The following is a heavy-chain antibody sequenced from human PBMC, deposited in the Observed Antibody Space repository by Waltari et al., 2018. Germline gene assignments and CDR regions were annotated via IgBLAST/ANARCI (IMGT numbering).Heavy chain of an antibody. CDR2: IYYSGST. J-gene: IGHJ4*02. Sequence: QLQLQESGPGLVKPSETLSLTCTAPVGFISSSCYSWGWVGQPPGTGLEWIGSIYYSGSTYYNPSLKSRVTITVDTSKNQFALKLSSGTAADTAVYYCAREKYYCSGGSCYSGGFDYWGQGTLVTVSS. V-gene: IGHV4-39*07. D-gene: IGHD2-15*01. CDR1: VGFISSSCYS. CDR3: AREKYYCSGGSCYSGGFDY.